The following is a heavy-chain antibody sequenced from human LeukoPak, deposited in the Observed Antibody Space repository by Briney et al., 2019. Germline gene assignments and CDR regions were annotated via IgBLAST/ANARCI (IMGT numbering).Heavy chain of an antibody. J-gene: IGHJ2*01. Sequence: SETLSLTCTVSGGSISSYYWSWIRQPAGKGLEWIGRIYTSGSTNYNPSLKSRVTMSVDTSKNQFSLRLRSVTAADTAIYYCARRAYYDSSGYSPASGYFDLWGRGTLVSVSS. D-gene: IGHD3-22*01. CDR3: ARRAYYDSSGYSPASGYFDL. V-gene: IGHV4-4*07. CDR2: IYTSGST. CDR1: GGSISSYY.